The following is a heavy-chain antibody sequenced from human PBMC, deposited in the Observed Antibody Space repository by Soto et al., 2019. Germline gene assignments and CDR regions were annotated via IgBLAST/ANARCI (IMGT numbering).Heavy chain of an antibody. J-gene: IGHJ6*03. Sequence: SETLSLTCTVSGGSISSYYWSWIRQPPGKGLEWIGYIYYSGSTNYNPSLKSRVTISVDTSKNQFSLKLSSVTAADTAVYYCARRSVVVPAAMTQYYYYMDVWGKGTTVTVSS. D-gene: IGHD2-2*01. CDR1: GGSISSYY. V-gene: IGHV4-59*08. CDR2: IYYSGST. CDR3: ARRSVVVPAAMTQYYYYMDV.